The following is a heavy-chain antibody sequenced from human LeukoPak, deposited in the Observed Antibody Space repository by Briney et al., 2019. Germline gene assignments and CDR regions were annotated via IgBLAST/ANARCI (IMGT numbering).Heavy chain of an antibody. CDR2: IYYSGTT. CDR3: ARPNHKDHCSSTGCYRYFDY. CDR1: GGSISSGDYY. V-gene: IGHV4-30-4*08. J-gene: IGHJ4*02. Sequence: PSETLSLTCTVSGGSISSGDYYWSWIRQPPGKGLEWIAYIYYSGTTYYNPSLKSRVTISVDTSKNQFSLKLSSVTAADTAVYYCARPNHKDHCSSTGCYRYFDYWGQGTLVTVSS. D-gene: IGHD2-2*02.